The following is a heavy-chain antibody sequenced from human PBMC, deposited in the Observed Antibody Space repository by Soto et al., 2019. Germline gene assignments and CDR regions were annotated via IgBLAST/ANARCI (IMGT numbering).Heavy chain of an antibody. CDR2: ISAYNGNT. D-gene: IGHD3-9*01. Sequence: ASVKVSCKASGYTFTSYGISWVRQAPGQGLEWMGWISAYNGNTNYAQKLQGRVTMTTDTSTSTAYMELRSLRSDDTAVHYCASLRYFDWLSDDAFDIWGQGTMVTVS. V-gene: IGHV1-18*01. CDR1: GYTFTSYG. J-gene: IGHJ3*02. CDR3: ASLRYFDWLSDDAFDI.